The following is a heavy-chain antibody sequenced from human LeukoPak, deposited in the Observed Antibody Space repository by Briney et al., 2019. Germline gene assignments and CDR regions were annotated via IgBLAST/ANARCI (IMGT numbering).Heavy chain of an antibody. CDR1: GGSISSGVYY. D-gene: IGHD2-2*01. J-gene: IGHJ3*02. CDR3: ARTWPLIVPARTDAFDM. CDR2: IHYSGST. V-gene: IGHV4-31*03. Sequence: SQTLSLTCTVSGGSISSGVYYWSWIRQHPGEGLEWIGYIHYSGSTSYNPSLESRVTISVDTSMNHFSLNLSSVTAADTAVYYCARTWPLIVPARTDAFDMWGQGTMVTVSS.